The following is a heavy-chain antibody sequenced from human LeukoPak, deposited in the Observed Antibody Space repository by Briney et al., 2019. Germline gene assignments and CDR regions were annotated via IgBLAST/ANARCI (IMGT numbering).Heavy chain of an antibody. Sequence: PGGSLRLSCAASGFTFSSYGMHWVRQAPGKGLEWVAVISYDGSNKYYADSVKGRFTISRDNSKNTLYLQMNSLRAEDTAVYYCACLWYSGSRDYWGQGTLVTVSS. CDR1: GFTFSSYG. D-gene: IGHD1-26*01. V-gene: IGHV3-30*03. CDR3: ACLWYSGSRDY. J-gene: IGHJ4*02. CDR2: ISYDGSNK.